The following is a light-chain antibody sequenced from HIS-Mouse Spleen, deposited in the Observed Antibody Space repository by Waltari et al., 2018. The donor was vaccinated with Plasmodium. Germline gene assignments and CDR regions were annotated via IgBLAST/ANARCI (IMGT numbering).Light chain of an antibody. CDR1: SSNIGNNY. J-gene: IGLJ2*01. V-gene: IGLV1-51*01. CDR3: GTLVSSLMAGVV. CDR2: DNS. Sequence: QSVLTQPPSVSAAPGQKVTISCSGSSSNIGNNYVSWYQQLPGTAPKLLIYDNSNRTPGIPDRFSGSKSGTSPTRGITGQQTGDEPDYYCGTLVSSLMAGVVFGGGTKLTVL.